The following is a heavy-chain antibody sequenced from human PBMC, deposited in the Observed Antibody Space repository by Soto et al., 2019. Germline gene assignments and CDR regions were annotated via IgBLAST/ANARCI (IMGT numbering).Heavy chain of an antibody. D-gene: IGHD3-3*01. CDR1: GCTFSSYA. J-gene: IGHJ6*02. CDR3: ARDYFDFWSGYYLAVMDV. Sequence: GGSLRLSCTASGCTFSSYAMHWVRQAPGKGLEWVAVISYDGSNKYYADSVKGRFTISRNNSKNTLYLQMNSLRAEDTAVYYCARDYFDFWSGYYLAVMDVWGQGTTVTVSS. CDR2: ISYDGSNK. V-gene: IGHV3-30-3*01.